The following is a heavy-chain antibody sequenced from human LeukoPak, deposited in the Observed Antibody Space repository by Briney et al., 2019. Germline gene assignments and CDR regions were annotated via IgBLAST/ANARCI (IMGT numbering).Heavy chain of an antibody. CDR3: AKAPTVTTGSWFDP. CDR1: GFTFSSYG. CDR2: ISYDGSNK. V-gene: IGHV3-30*18. Sequence: PGGSLRLSCAASGFTFSSYGMHWVRQAPGKGLEWVAVISYDGSNKYYADSVKGRFTISRDNSKNTLYLQMNSLRAEDTAVYYCAKAPTVTTGSWFDPWGQGTLVTVSS. J-gene: IGHJ5*02. D-gene: IGHD4-17*01.